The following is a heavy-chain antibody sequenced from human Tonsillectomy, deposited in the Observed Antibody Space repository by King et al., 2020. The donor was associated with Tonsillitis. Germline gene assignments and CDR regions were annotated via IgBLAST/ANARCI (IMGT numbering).Heavy chain of an antibody. CDR1: WDSVSSNSAA. Sequence: VQLQQSGPGLLKPSQTLSLTCSISWDSVSSNSAALNWIRQSPSSGLDGLGRTYYRSKWYYDYAVSVKSRITLNPDTSKNHFSLELNSVTPEDTAVYYCTRDPSAARYHIRFDPWGQGTLVTVSS. V-gene: IGHV6-1*01. CDR3: TRDPSAARYHIRFDP. J-gene: IGHJ5*02. CDR2: TYYRSKWYY. D-gene: IGHD6-6*01.